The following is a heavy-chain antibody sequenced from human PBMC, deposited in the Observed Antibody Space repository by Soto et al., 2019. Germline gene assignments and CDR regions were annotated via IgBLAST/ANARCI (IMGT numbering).Heavy chain of an antibody. J-gene: IGHJ6*02. Sequence: QVQLQESGPGLVKPSETLSLTCTVSGGSISSYYWSWIRQPPGKGLEWIGYIYYSWSTNYNPSLKSLVTLSVATSKNQFSLKLSSVTAADTAVYYCARQMRGATISIYYYGMDVWGQGTTVTVSS. CDR2: IYYSWST. V-gene: IGHV4-59*01. D-gene: IGHD5-12*01. CDR1: GGSISSYY. CDR3: ARQMRGATISIYYYGMDV.